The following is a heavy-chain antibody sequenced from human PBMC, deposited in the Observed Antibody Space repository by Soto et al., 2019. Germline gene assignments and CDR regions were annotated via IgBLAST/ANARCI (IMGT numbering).Heavy chain of an antibody. Sequence: GGSLRLSCAASGFTFSSYWMSWVRQAPGKGLEWVANIKQDGSEKYYVDSVKGRFTISRDNAKNSLYLQMNSLRAEDTAVYYCARDKYYELELTLSSGNWFDPWGQGTLVTVSS. CDR1: GFTFSSYW. CDR3: ARDKYYELELTLSSGNWFDP. CDR2: IKQDGSEK. D-gene: IGHD1-7*01. V-gene: IGHV3-7*05. J-gene: IGHJ5*02.